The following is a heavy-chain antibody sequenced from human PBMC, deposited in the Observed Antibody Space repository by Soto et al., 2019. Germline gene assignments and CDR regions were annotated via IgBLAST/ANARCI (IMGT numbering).Heavy chain of an antibody. D-gene: IGHD3-9*01. J-gene: IGHJ6*02. Sequence: SETLSLTCTVSGGSISSGGYYWSWIRQHPGNGLEWIGYIYYSGSTYDNPSLKSRVTISVDTSKNQFSLKLSSVTAADTAVYYCARSQRLYYDILTGYYSTYYYYGMDVWGQGTTVTVSS. V-gene: IGHV4-31*03. CDR3: ARSQRLYYDILTGYYSTYYYYGMDV. CDR1: GGSISSGGYY. CDR2: IYYSGST.